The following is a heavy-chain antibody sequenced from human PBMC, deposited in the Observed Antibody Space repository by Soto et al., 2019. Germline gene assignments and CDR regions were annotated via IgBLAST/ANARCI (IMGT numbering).Heavy chain of an antibody. J-gene: IGHJ5*02. Sequence: QVQLQESGPGLVKPSQTLSLTCTVSGDSITSGGYYWTWIRQDPGKGLEWIGYIYYSGVTYYNPSLKSRVTISVDPSKNHFSRKLSSVTAADTAVYYCARDLRDRGSGRFDPWGQGNLVTVSS. V-gene: IGHV4-31*03. CDR2: IYYSGVT. CDR1: GDSITSGGYY. CDR3: ARDLRDRGSGRFDP. D-gene: IGHD3-10*01.